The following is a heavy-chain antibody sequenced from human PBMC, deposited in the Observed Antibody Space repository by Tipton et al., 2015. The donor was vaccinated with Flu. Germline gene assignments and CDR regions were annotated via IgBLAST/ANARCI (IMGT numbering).Heavy chain of an antibody. J-gene: IGHJ4*02. CDR1: GGSFSGYY. V-gene: IGHV4-34*01. CDR2: INHSGST. Sequence: TLSLTCAVYGGSFSGYYWSWIRQPPGKELEWIGEINHSGSTNYNPSLKSRVTISVDTSKNQFSLTLSSVTAADTAVYYCARGQGPWYGSGSYYARPFDYWGQGTLVPVSS. CDR3: ARGQGPWYGSGSYYARPFDY. D-gene: IGHD3-10*01.